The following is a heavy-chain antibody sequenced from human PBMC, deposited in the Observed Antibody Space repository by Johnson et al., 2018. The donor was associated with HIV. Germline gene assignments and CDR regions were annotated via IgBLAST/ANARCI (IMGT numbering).Heavy chain of an antibody. D-gene: IGHD6-13*01. Sequence: EVQLVESGGGVVQPGRSLRLSCAASGFTVSSNYMSWVRQATGKGLEWVSAIGTAGDTYYPDSVKGRFTISRDNSKNTLYLQMNSLRAEDTAVYYCARDRGLPGVAEAGNAFDIWGQGTMVTVSS. J-gene: IGHJ3*02. CDR2: IGTAGDT. CDR3: ARDRGLPGVAEAGNAFDI. V-gene: IGHV3-13*01. CDR1: GFTVSSNY.